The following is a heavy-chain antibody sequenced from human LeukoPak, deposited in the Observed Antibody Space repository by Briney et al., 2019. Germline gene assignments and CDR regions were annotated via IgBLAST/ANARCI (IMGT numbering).Heavy chain of an antibody. D-gene: IGHD3-9*01. Sequence: SETLSLTCTVSGYSISGGYYWGWIRQPPGKGLEWIGSIYHNGNTFYNPSLKSRVTISVDTSKNQFSLKLSSVTAADTAVYYCAKDGAEDDILTGYFYWGQGTLVTVSS. V-gene: IGHV4-38-2*02. CDR2: IYHNGNT. CDR1: GYSISGGYY. J-gene: IGHJ4*02. CDR3: AKDGAEDDILTGYFY.